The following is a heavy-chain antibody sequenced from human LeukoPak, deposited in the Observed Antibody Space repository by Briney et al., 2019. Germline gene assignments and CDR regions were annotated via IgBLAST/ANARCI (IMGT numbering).Heavy chain of an antibody. V-gene: IGHV1-69*04. CDR2: IIPILGIA. Sequence: GASVKVSCKASGGTFSSYAISWVRQAPGQGLEWMGRIIPILGIANYAQKFQGRVTITADKSTSTAYMELSSLRSEDTAVYYCARAGDYMCLVYWGQGTLVTVSS. CDR1: GGTFSSYA. CDR3: ARAGDYMCLVY. D-gene: IGHD4-17*01. J-gene: IGHJ4*02.